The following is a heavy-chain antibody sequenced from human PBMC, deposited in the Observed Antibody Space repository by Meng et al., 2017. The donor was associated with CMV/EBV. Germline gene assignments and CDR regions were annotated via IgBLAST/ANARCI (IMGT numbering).Heavy chain of an antibody. Sequence: GESLKISCAASGFTFSTYSMNWVRQATGKGLEWVSSITSSSSYIYYADSVKGRFTISRDNAKNSLYLQMNSLRAEDTAVYYCARDPPGDYDFWSGYSNWFDPWGQGTLVTVSS. D-gene: IGHD3-3*01. CDR1: GFTFSTYS. CDR3: ARDPPGDYDFWSGYSNWFDP. CDR2: ITSSSSYI. V-gene: IGHV3-21*06. J-gene: IGHJ5*02.